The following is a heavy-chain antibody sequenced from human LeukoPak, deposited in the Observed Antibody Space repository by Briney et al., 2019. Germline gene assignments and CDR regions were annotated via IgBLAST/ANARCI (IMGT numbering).Heavy chain of an antibody. CDR2: INPNSGGT. J-gene: IGHJ4*02. CDR1: GYTFTGYY. Sequence: ASVKVSCKASGYTFTGYYMHWVRQAPGQGLEWMGWINPNSGGTNYAQKFQGRVTMTRDTSISTAYMELSRLRSDDTAVYYCARAIVGAPGGLRGYYFDYWGQGTLVTVSS. V-gene: IGHV1-2*02. CDR3: ARAIVGAPGGLRGYYFDY. D-gene: IGHD1-26*01.